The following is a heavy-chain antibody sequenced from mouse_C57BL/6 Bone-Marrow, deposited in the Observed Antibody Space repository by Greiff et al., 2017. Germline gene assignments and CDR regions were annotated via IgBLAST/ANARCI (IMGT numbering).Heavy chain of an antibody. CDR2: ISPGSGSP. V-gene: IGHV1-55*01. Sequence: QVQLQQPGAALVKPGASVKMSCQASGYTFTSYWITWVKQRPGQGLEWIGDISPGSGSPNYNEKFKSKATLTVDTSSSTAYMQLSSLTSEASAVYYCARSGTVVFDYWGQGTTLTVSS. CDR3: ARSGTVVFDY. CDR1: GYTFTSYW. D-gene: IGHD1-1*01. J-gene: IGHJ2*01.